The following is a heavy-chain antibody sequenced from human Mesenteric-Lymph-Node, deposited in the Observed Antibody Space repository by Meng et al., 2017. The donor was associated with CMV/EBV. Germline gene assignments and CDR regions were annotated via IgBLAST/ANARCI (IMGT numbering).Heavy chain of an antibody. D-gene: IGHD2-2*01. CDR3: ARGEGLVPAASAEYFQH. V-gene: IGHV1-46*01. J-gene: IGHJ1*01. Sequence: ASVKVSCKASGFSFTTYYVHWVRQAPGQGLEWMGIINPSSGRTDYAQKFKGRVTVTRDTSTNTVYMELSSLRFEDTAVYFCARGEGLVPAASAEYFQHWGQGTLVTVSS. CDR1: GFSFTTYY. CDR2: INPSSGRT.